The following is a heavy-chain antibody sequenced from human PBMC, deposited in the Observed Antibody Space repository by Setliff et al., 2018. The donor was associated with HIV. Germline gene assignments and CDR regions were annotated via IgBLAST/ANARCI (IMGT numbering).Heavy chain of an antibody. D-gene: IGHD2-15*01. CDR2: IRNRANSYTT. J-gene: IGHJ6*03. V-gene: IGHV3-72*01. CDR1: GFTFSDHY. Sequence: GGSQRLSCSASGFTFSDHYMDWVRQAPGKGLEWVGRIRNRANSYTTEYAASVKGRFTISRDDSKNSLSLQINSLRAEDTAVYYCIRGVICSGGNCNYYYYMDVWGKGTTVTV. CDR3: IRGVICSGGNCNYYYYMDV.